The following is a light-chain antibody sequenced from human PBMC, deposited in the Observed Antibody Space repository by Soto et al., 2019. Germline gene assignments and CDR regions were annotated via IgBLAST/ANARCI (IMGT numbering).Light chain of an antibody. V-gene: IGLV1-40*01. Sequence: QSVLTQPPSVSGAPGQRVTISCTGSSSNIGAGYDVHWCQQLPGTAPKLLIYGNSNRPSGVPDRFSGPKSGTSASLAITGLQAEDEADYYCQSYDSSLSGCYVFGTGTKVTVL. CDR2: GNS. CDR3: QSYDSSLSGCYV. CDR1: SSNIGAGYD. J-gene: IGLJ1*01.